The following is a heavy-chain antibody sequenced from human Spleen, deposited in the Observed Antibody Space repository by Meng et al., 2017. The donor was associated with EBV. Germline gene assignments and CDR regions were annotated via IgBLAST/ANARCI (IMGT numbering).Heavy chain of an antibody. Sequence: QLVESGGGLVKPGGSLRLSCAASGFTFSNSWMHWLRQAPGKGLVWVSHIDTDGSTTNYAGSVKGRFTISRDNAKNTLSLQMNSLRVEDTAVYYCVRGGLGPWYWGQGTLVTVPQ. V-gene: IGHV3-74*01. CDR2: IDTDGSTT. CDR1: GFTFSNSW. D-gene: IGHD3/OR15-3a*01. CDR3: VRGGLGPWY. J-gene: IGHJ4*02.